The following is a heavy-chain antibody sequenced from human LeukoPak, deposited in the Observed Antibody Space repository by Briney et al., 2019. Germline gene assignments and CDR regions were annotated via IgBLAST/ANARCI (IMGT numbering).Heavy chain of an antibody. Sequence: GGSLRLSCAASGFTFSDYYMSWIRQAPGKGLEWISYISRSGSSIYHADSVKGRFTISRDNAKNSLYLQMINLRVEDTAVYYCARAVGGGSGGHFDYWGKGTLVTVSS. D-gene: IGHD2-15*01. CDR3: ARAVGGGSGGHFDY. V-gene: IGHV3-11*01. CDR2: ISRSGSSI. CDR1: GFTFSDYY. J-gene: IGHJ4*02.